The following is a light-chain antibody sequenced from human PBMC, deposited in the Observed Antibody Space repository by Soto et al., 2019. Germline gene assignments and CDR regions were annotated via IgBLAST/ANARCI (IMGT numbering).Light chain of an antibody. J-gene: IGLJ3*02. CDR3: QTWGTGIHV. CDR2: VNSDGSH. Sequence: QPVLTQSPSASASLGAWVKLTCTLSSGHSSYAIAWHQQQPEKGPRYLMKVNSDGSHSKGDGIPDRFSGSSSGAERDLTISSLQSEDEADYYCQTWGTGIHVFGGGTKLTVL. CDR1: SGHSSYA. V-gene: IGLV4-69*01.